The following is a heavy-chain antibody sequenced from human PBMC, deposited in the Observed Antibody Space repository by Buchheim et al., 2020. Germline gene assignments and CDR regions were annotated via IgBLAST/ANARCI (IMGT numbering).Heavy chain of an antibody. CDR1: GYTFTSYA. CDR2: INTNTGNP. Sequence: QVQLVQSGSELKKPGASVKVSCKASGYTFTSYAINWVRQAPGQGLEWMGWINTNTGNPTYAQGFTGRLVFSLDTSVSTAYLQISSLKAEDTAVYYCARDQKDSYDFWSGYYTRYYYYYYMDVWGKGTT. J-gene: IGHJ6*03. CDR3: ARDQKDSYDFWSGYYTRYYYYYYMDV. D-gene: IGHD3-3*01. V-gene: IGHV7-4-1*02.